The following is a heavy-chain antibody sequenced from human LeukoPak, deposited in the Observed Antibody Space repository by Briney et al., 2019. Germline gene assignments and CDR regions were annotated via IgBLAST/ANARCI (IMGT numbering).Heavy chain of an antibody. J-gene: IGHJ6*04. CDR3: AREVADIVVVPAAVGAKAGYYYYGMDV. D-gene: IGHD2-2*01. Sequence: PGGSLRLSCAASGFTFSSYGMHWVRQAPGKGLEWVAVIWYDGSNKYYADSVKGRFTISRDNSKKTLYLQMNSLRAEDTAVSYCAREVADIVVVPAAVGAKAGYYYYGMDVWGKGTTVTVSS. CDR2: IWYDGSNK. CDR1: GFTFSSYG. V-gene: IGHV3-33*01.